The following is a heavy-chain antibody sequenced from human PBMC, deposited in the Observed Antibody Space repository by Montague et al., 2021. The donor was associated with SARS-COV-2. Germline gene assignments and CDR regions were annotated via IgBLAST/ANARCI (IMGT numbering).Heavy chain of an antibody. V-gene: IGHV4-39*02. CDR1: GDSISRSHYF. Sequence: SETLSLTCSVSGDSISRSHYFWAWIRQPPGMGLEWIGSIYFTGKTYYHPSLKSRVTISIDTSKNHFSQRLSSVTAADSAVFYCARWGLNNAFDIWGLGTMITISS. CDR2: IYFTGKT. CDR3: ARWGLNNAFDI. D-gene: IGHD1/OR15-1a*01. J-gene: IGHJ3*02.